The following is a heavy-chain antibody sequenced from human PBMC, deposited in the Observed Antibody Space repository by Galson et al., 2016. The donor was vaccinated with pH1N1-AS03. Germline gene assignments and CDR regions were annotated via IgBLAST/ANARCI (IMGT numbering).Heavy chain of an antibody. CDR3: ARDRSTSYYGAPDY. CDR2: VTVSSGIT. J-gene: IGHJ4*02. Sequence: SVKVSCKASGYAFKNYGISWIRQAPGQGLEWMGRVTVSSGITNYAQKVQGRVTMTTGTSTNTAYMELRSLTSDDTAVYYCARDRSTSYYGAPDYWGQGTLVTVSS. D-gene: IGHD3-10*01. CDR1: GYAFKNYG. V-gene: IGHV1-18*04.